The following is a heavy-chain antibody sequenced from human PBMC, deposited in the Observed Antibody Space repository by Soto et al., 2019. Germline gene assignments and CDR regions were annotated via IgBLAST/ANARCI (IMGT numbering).Heavy chain of an antibody. CDR3: ARVYGDYPYYYYYYMDV. Sequence: PSETLSLTCTVSGGSISSGGYYWSWIRQHPGKGLEWIGYIYYSGSTYYNPSLKSRVTISVDTSKNQFSLKLSSVTAADTAVYCCARVYGDYPYYYYYYMDVWGKGTTVTVSS. CDR1: GGSISSGGYY. CDR2: IYYSGST. J-gene: IGHJ6*03. D-gene: IGHD4-17*01. V-gene: IGHV4-31*03.